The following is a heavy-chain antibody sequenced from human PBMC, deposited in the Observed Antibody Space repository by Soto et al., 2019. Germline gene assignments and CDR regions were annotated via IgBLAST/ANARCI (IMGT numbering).Heavy chain of an antibody. V-gene: IGHV1-69*02. Sequence: GASVKVSCKASGGTFSSYTISWVRQAPGQGLEWMGRIIPILGIANYAQKFQGRVIMTTNTSISTAYMELSSLRSEDTAVYFCARGGNYYYYMDVWGKGTTVTVS. CDR1: GGTFSSYT. J-gene: IGHJ6*03. CDR2: IIPILGIA. CDR3: ARGGNYYYYMDV.